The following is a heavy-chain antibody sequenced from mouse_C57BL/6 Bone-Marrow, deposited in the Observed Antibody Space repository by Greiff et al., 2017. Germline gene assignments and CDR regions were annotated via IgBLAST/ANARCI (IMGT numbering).Heavy chain of an antibody. Sequence: VQLQQPGAELVKPGASVKMSCKASGYTFTSYWITWVKQRPGQGLEWIGDIYPGSGSTNYNEKFKSKATLTVDTSSSTAYMQLSSLTSEDSAVYYCARAIYYGSSYYWYFDVWGTGTTVTVSS. CDR1: GYTFTSYW. J-gene: IGHJ1*03. CDR3: ARAIYYGSSYYWYFDV. CDR2: IYPGSGST. D-gene: IGHD1-1*01. V-gene: IGHV1-55*01.